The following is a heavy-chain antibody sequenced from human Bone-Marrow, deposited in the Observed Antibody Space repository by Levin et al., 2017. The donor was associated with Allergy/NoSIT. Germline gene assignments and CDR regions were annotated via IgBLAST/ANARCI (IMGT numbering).Heavy chain of an antibody. V-gene: IGHV4-38-2*02. J-gene: IGHJ6*03. CDR1: GSSISDYY. Sequence: PGGSLRLSCAVSGSSISDYYWGWIRQPPGKGLEWIGSIYHSGGTNYNPSLKSRVTISVDTSKNQFSLKLSSVTAADTAVYYCAREYYLDVWGKGTTVTVSS. CDR2: IYHSGGT. CDR3: AREYYLDV.